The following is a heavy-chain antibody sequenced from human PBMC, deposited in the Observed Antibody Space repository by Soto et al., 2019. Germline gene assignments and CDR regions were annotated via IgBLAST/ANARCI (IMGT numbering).Heavy chain of an antibody. J-gene: IGHJ6*02. D-gene: IGHD3-10*01. CDR2: IDPSDSYT. CDR3: ARHLKGYGSGSYYNADYYGMDV. Sequence: GESLKISGTGSGCSFTRYWISWVRQMPGKGLEWMGRIDPSDSYTNYSPSFQGHVTISADKSISTAYLQWSSLKASDTAMYYCARHLKGYGSGSYYNADYYGMDVWGQGTTVTVSS. CDR1: GCSFTRYW. V-gene: IGHV5-10-1*01.